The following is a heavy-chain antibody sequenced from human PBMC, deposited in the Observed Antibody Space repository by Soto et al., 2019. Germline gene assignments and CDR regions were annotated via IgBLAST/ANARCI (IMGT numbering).Heavy chain of an antibody. CDR1: GFSLSNARMG. CDR3: ARILRGSSSWYSGPVHYYFDY. J-gene: IGHJ4*02. V-gene: IGHV2-26*01. CDR2: IFSNDEK. Sequence: QVTLKESGPVLVKPTETLTLTCTVSGFSLSNARMGVSWIRQPPGKALEWLAHIFSNDEKSYSTSLKSRLTIAKDTSKSQVVLTMTNMDPVDTATYYCARILRGSSSWYSGPVHYYFDYWGQGTLVTVSS. D-gene: IGHD6-13*01.